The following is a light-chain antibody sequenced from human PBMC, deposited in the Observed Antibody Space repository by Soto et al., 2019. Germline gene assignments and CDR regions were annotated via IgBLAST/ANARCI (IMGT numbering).Light chain of an antibody. J-gene: IGKJ2*01. V-gene: IGKV3-15*01. CDR3: QQYNYWPYT. CDR1: QSVSSN. Sequence: EIVMTQSPATLSVSPGERATLSCRASQSVSSNLAWYQQKPGQAPRSLIYGASTRATGIPARFSGSGSGTEFTLTISSLQSEDFAVYYCQQYNYWPYTFGQGTKLEIK. CDR2: GAS.